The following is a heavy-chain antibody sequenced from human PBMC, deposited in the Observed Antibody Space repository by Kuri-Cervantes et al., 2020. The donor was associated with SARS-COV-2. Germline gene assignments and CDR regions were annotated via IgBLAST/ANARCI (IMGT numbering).Heavy chain of an antibody. D-gene: IGHD4-11*01. CDR1: GYSFTSYW. CDR2: INPNSGGT. J-gene: IGHJ4*02. CDR3: ARGNYYEPPSY. Sequence: ASVKVSCKGSGYSFTSYWIGWVRQAPGQGLEWMGWINPNSGGTNYAQKFQGRVTMTRDTSISTAYMELSRLGSDDTAVYYCARGNYYEPPSYWGQGTLVTVSS. V-gene: IGHV1-2*02.